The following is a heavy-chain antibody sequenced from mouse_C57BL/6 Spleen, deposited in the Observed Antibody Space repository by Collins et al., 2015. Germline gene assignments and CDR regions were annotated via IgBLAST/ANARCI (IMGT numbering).Heavy chain of an antibody. D-gene: IGHD6-1*01. CDR3: TRPLPNYAMDY. V-gene: IGHV1-15*01. CDR1: GYTFTDYE. Sequence: QVQLQQSGAELVRPGASVTLSCKASGYTFTDYEMHWVKQTPVHGLEWIGAIDPETGGTAYNQKFKGKAILTADKSSSTAYMELRSLTSEDSAVYYCTRPLPNYAMDYWGQGTSVTVSS. J-gene: IGHJ4*01. CDR2: IDPETGGT.